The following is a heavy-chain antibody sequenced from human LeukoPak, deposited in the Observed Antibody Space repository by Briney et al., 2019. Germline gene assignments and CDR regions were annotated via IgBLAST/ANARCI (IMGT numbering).Heavy chain of an antibody. J-gene: IGHJ4*02. CDR1: GFTFSSYA. Sequence: GGSLRLSCAASGFTFSSYAMSWVRQAPGKGLEWVSAIGGGGGSTYYADSVKGRFTISRDSSKNTVYLQMNSLTADDTAIYYCAKATRTYYFDYWGQGTLVTVSS. V-gene: IGHV3-23*01. CDR2: IGGGGGST. CDR3: AKATRTYYFDY.